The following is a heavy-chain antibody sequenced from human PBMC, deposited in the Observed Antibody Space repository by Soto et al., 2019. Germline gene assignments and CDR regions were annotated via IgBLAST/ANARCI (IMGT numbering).Heavy chain of an antibody. CDR1: GGSFTSTNYF. D-gene: IGHD3-10*01. CDR3: ARLQSYDSRAAPTPIFHP. J-gene: IGHJ1*01. Sequence: QLQESGPGLVKPSETLSLTCTVSGGSFTSTNYFWGWIRQPPGKGLEWIGYMYYNGNTFYSPSIKSRVTMSVDTSKRQFSLDLSSVTAADTAMYYCARLQSYDSRAAPTPIFHPWGLGAMVTVSS. V-gene: IGHV4-39*01. CDR2: MYYNGNT.